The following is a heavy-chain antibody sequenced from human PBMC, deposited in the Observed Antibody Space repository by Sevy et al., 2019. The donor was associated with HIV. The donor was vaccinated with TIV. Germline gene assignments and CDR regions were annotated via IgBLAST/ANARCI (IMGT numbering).Heavy chain of an antibody. Sequence: GGSLRLSCAASGFTFSSYSMNWVRQAPGKGLEWVSYISSSSGTIYYADSVKGRFTISRDNAKNSLYLQMNSLRDEDTAVYYCARVGSSGWYHYYYYGMDVWGQGTTVTVSS. CDR3: ARVGSSGWYHYYYYGMDV. CDR2: ISSSSGTI. D-gene: IGHD6-19*01. J-gene: IGHJ6*02. V-gene: IGHV3-48*02. CDR1: GFTFSSYS.